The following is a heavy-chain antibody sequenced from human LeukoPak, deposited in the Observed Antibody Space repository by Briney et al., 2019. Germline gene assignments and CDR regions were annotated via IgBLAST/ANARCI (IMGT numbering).Heavy chain of an antibody. D-gene: IGHD3-3*01. CDR2: ITSGSNTI. V-gene: IGHV3-48*01. J-gene: IGHJ6*03. CDR1: GFTFCSFS. Sequence: GGSLRLSCAASGFTFCSFSMNWVRQAPGQGLEWISYITSGSNTIYYADSVKGRFTISRDNAKNSLYLQMNSLRAEDTAVYCCAREDGVVIAVGYYYYMDVWGKGTTVTVSS. CDR3: AREDGVVIAVGYYYYMDV.